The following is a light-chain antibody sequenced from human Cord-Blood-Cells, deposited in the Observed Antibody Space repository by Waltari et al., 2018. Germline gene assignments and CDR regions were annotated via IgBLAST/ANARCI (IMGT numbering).Light chain of an antibody. Sequence: EIVLTQSLPTLSSSPGERATLSCRASQSVSSYLAWYQQKPGQAPRLLIYDASNRATGIPARFSGSGSGTDFTLTISSLEPEDFAVYYCQQRSNWATFGGGTKVEIK. V-gene: IGKV3-11*01. J-gene: IGKJ4*01. CDR3: QQRSNWAT. CDR1: QSVSSY. CDR2: DAS.